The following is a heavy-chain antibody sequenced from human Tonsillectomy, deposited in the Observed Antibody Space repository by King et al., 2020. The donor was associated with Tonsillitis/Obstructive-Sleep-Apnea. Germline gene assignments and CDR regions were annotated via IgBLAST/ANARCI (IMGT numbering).Heavy chain of an antibody. Sequence: VQLVESGGGLVKPGGSLRLSCAASGFTFTDYYMTWIRQAPGKGLEWVSWISSSRGYTNYADSVKGRFTISRDDARNSLYLQVNSLRAEDTAVYYCGRGNYGDWLDCWGQGTLVTVSS. D-gene: IGHD4-17*01. J-gene: IGHJ4*02. CDR3: GRGNYGDWLDC. CDR2: ISSSRGYT. V-gene: IGHV3-11*05. CDR1: GFTFTDYY.